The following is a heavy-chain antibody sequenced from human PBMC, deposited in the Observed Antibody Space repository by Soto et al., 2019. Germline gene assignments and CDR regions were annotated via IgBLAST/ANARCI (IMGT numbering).Heavy chain of an antibody. CDR2: IIPIFGTA. CDR3: ARDSEAGDCSSTSCSQGWFDP. CDR1: GGTFSSYA. V-gene: IGHV1-69*01. D-gene: IGHD2-2*01. J-gene: IGHJ5*02. Sequence: QVQLVQSGAEVKKPGSSVKVSCKASGGTFSSYAISWVRQAPGQGLERMGGIIPIFGTANYAQKVQGRVTITADESTSTAYMELSSLRSEDTAVYYCARDSEAGDCSSTSCSQGWFDPWGQGTLVTVSS.